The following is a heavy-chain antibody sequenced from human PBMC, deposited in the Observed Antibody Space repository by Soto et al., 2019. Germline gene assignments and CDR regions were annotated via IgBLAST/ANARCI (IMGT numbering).Heavy chain of an antibody. D-gene: IGHD5-18*01. CDR2: INHSGST. Sequence: SETLSLTCAVYGGSFSGYYWSWIRQPPGKGLEWIGEINHSGSTNYNPSLKSRVAISVDTSKNQFSLKLSSVTAADTAVYYCVREEHNYGRTFDYWGQGTPVTVSS. J-gene: IGHJ4*02. V-gene: IGHV4-34*01. CDR3: VREEHNYGRTFDY. CDR1: GGSFSGYY.